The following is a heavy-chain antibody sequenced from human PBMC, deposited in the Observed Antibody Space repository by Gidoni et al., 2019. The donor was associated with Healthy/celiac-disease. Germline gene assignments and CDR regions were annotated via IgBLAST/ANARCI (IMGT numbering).Heavy chain of an antibody. CDR2: ISYDGSNK. V-gene: IGHV3-30-3*01. CDR3: ARPGYYYYGMDV. Sequence: QVQLVESGGGVVQPGRSLRLSCAASGFTFSSYAMHWVRQAPGKGLEWVAVISYDGSNKYYADSVKGRFTISRDNSKNTLYLQMNSLRAEDTAVYYCARPGYYYYGMDVWGQGTTVTVSS. CDR1: GFTFSSYA. J-gene: IGHJ6*02.